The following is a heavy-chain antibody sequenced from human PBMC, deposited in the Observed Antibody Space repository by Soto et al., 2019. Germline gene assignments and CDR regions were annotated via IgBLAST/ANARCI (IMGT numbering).Heavy chain of an antibody. J-gene: IGHJ4*02. V-gene: IGHV1-69*10. CDR2: IIPILGSP. CDR3: ARGPTSWERDY. D-gene: IGHD1-1*01. Sequence: ASVKVSCKASGGTFNRYAISWVRQAPGQGLEWMGGIIPILGSPNYARKFQGRVTITADKSTSTTYMELSSLTSEDTAVYYCARGPTSWERDYWGQGSLVTVSS. CDR1: GGTFNRYA.